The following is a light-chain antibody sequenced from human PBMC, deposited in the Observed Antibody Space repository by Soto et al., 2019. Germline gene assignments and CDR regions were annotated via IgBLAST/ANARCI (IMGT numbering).Light chain of an antibody. CDR1: QSISSW. CDR2: DAS. CDR3: QQYNSYWT. J-gene: IGKJ1*01. Sequence: DIQMTQSPSTRSASVGDRVTSTCRASQSISSWLAWYQQKPGKAPKLLIYDASSLESGVPSRFSGSGSGTEFTLTISSLQPDDFATYYCQQYNSYWTFGQGTKVDIK. V-gene: IGKV1-5*01.